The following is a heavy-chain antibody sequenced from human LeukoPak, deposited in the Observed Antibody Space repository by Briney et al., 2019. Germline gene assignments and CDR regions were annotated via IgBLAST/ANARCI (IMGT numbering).Heavy chain of an antibody. CDR3: ARGRTYYYDSSGYPPFDY. J-gene: IGHJ4*02. D-gene: IGHD3-22*01. Sequence: GGSLRLSCAASGFTFSSYWMSWVRQAPGKGLEWVANIKQDGSEKYYVDSVKGRFTISRDNAKNSLYLQMNSLRAEDTAVYYCARGRTYYYDSSGYPPFDYWGQGTLVTVSS. CDR1: GFTFSSYW. CDR2: IKQDGSEK. V-gene: IGHV3-7*01.